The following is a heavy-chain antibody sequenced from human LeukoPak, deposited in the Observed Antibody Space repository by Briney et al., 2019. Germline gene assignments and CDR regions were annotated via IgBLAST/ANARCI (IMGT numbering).Heavy chain of an antibody. J-gene: IGHJ4*02. CDR1: GGSFNAYA. CDR2: IIPIFGTA. CDR3: ARGPHTAMAYDY. Sequence: SVKASCKASGGSFNAYAISWVRQAPGQGLEWMGRIIPIFGTANYAQKFQGRVTITTDESTSTAYMELSSLRSEDTAVYYCARGPHTAMAYDYWGQGTLVTVSS. V-gene: IGHV1-69*05. D-gene: IGHD5-18*01.